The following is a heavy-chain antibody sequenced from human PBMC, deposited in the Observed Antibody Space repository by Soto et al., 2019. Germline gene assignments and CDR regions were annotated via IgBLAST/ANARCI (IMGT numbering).Heavy chain of an antibody. V-gene: IGHV3-23*01. CDR2: ISGTGGAA. J-gene: IGHJ4*02. Sequence: LRLSCAASGFTFGYSAMSWVRQAPGKGLEWVAAISGTGGAAYYADSVKGRFTISRDNSRNTLFLQMNSLRVDDTAIYHCAKPEEVVRGFDFWGLGTLVTVSS. CDR3: AKPEEVVRGFDF. D-gene: IGHD3-10*01. CDR1: GFTFGYSA.